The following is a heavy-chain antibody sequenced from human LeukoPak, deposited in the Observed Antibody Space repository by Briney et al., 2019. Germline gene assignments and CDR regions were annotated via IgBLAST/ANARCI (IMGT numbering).Heavy chain of an antibody. J-gene: IGHJ4*02. CDR3: ARDGGLFVGDSSGYYSIDY. V-gene: IGHV1-69*13. CDR1: GGTFSSYA. Sequence: GASVKVSCKASGGTFSSYAISWVRQAPGPGLEWMGGIIPIFGTANYAQKFQGRVTITADESTSTAYMELSSLRSEDTAVYYCARDGGLFVGDSSGYYSIDYWGQGTLVTVSS. CDR2: IIPIFGTA. D-gene: IGHD3-22*01.